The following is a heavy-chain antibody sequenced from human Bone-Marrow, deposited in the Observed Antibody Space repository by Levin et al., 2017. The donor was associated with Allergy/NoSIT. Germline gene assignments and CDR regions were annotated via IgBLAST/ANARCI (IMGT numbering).Heavy chain of an antibody. Sequence: GESLKISCAASGFTFSSHSMTWVRQAPGKGLEWVSSISSGAYNIYYADSVKGRFTISRDNGKNLVFLQMNSLRAEDTAVYYCARGYGDYGRYWFDPWGQGILVTVSS. V-gene: IGHV3-21*01. D-gene: IGHD4-17*01. CDR3: ARGYGDYGRYWFDP. CDR2: ISSGAYNI. CDR1: GFTFSSHS. J-gene: IGHJ5*02.